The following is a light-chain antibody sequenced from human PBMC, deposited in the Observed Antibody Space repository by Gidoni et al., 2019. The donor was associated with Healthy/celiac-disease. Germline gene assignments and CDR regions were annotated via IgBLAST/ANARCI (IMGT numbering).Light chain of an antibody. CDR1: SSDVGGYNY. V-gene: IGLV2-14*03. Sequence: QSALTQPASVSGSPGQPITTSCTGTSSDVGGYNYVSWYQHHPGKAPKLMIYDVSNRPSGVSNRFSGSKSGNTASLTISGLQAEDEADYYCSSYTSSSTPLFGGGTKLTVL. CDR2: DVS. CDR3: SSYTSSSTPL. J-gene: IGLJ3*02.